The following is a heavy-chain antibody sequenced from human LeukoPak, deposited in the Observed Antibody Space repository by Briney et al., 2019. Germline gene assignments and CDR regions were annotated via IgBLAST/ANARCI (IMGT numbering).Heavy chain of an antibody. J-gene: IGHJ4*02. V-gene: IGHV3-23*01. CDR3: AKDLGGGGGSVFDS. Sequence: GGSLRLSCAASEFTFSGYAMSWVRQAPGKGPEWVSTITENGDRSYYIDSVKGRFTISRDISKNTLYLQMSSLRAEDTAVYYCAKDLGGGGGSVFDSWGQGTLVTVSS. CDR1: EFTFSGYA. D-gene: IGHD3-16*01. CDR2: ITENGDRS.